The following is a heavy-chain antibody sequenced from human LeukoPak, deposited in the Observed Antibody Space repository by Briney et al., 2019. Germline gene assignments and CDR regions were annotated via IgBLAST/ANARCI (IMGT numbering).Heavy chain of an antibody. D-gene: IGHD6-19*01. Sequence: GRSLRLSCAASGFSFSDYAMHWVRQAPGKGLEWVAVISYDGSNKYYIDSVKDRFTISRDDSKNALSLQMNSLRAEDTAVYYCSMDLRTAVADWFDPWGQGTLVTVSS. V-gene: IGHV3-30*04. CDR1: GFSFSDYA. CDR3: SMDLRTAVADWFDP. CDR2: ISYDGSNK. J-gene: IGHJ5*02.